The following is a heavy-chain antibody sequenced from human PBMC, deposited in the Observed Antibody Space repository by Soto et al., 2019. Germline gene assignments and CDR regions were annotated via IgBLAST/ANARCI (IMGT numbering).Heavy chain of an antibody. CDR1: GFTFSDYY. CDR3: ARGRLFTIFGVVIRAGYFDY. Sequence: VQLVESGGGLVKPGGSLRLSCAASGFTFSDYYMSWIRQAPGKGLEWVSYISSSGSTIYYADSVKGRFTISRDNAKNSLYLQMNSLRAEDTAVYYCARGRLFTIFGVVIRAGYFDYWGQGTLVTVSS. CDR2: ISSSGSTI. J-gene: IGHJ4*02. V-gene: IGHV3-11*01. D-gene: IGHD3-3*01.